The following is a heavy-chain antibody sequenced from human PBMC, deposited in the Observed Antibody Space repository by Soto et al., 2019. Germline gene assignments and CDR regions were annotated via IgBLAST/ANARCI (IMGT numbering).Heavy chain of an antibody. CDR1: GGSISSYY. D-gene: IGHD4-17*01. Sequence: SETLSLTCTVSGGSISSYYWSWIRQPPGKGLEWIGYIYYSGSTNYNPSLKSRVTISVDTSKNQFSLKLSSVTAADTAVYYCARGGDYGVHYYYYYMDVWGKGTTVTVSS. J-gene: IGHJ6*03. CDR3: ARGGDYGVHYYYYYMDV. V-gene: IGHV4-59*01. CDR2: IYYSGST.